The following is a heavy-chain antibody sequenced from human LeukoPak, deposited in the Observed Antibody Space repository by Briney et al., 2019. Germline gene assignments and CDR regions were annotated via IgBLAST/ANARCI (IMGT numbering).Heavy chain of an antibody. J-gene: IGHJ5*02. CDR2: IYTSGST. CDR1: GGSISSGSYY. V-gene: IGHV4-61*02. Sequence: SQTLSLTCTVSGGSISSGSYYWTWIRQPPGKGLEWIGRIYTSGSTNYNPSLKSRVTISVDTSKNQFSLKLSSVTAADTAVYYCARGHDGQLERGNWFDPWGQGTLVTVSS. CDR3: ARGHDGQLERGNWFDP. D-gene: IGHD1-26*01.